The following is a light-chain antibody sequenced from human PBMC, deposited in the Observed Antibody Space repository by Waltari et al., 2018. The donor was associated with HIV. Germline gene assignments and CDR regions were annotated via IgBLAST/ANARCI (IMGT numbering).Light chain of an antibody. CDR2: MAS. Sequence: DIQMPQSPSSLPASVGDRVTIPCRATPSIRSWLAWFQQKPGKAPKRLIYMASSLESGVPSRFSGRGAGTEVTLTISSQQPDDVATYYCEQYNSYSLWKFGQGTKVEIK. CDR1: PSIRSW. CDR3: EQYNSYSLWK. J-gene: IGKJ1*01. V-gene: IGKV1-5*03.